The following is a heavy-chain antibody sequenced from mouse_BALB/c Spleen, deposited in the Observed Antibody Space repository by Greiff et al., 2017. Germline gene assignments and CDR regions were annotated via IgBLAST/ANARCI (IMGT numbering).Heavy chain of an antibody. V-gene: IGHV2-2-2*01. D-gene: IGHD2-1*01. CDR1: GFSLTSYG. CDR2: IWSGGST. Sequence: VKLMESGPGLVQPSQSLSITCTVSGFSLTSYGVHWVRQSPGKGLEWLGVIWSGGSTDYNAAFISRLSISKDNSKSQVFFKMNSLQADDTAIYYCVRKEIYYGNYGFAYWGQGTLVTVSA. CDR3: VRKEIYYGNYGFAY. J-gene: IGHJ3*01.